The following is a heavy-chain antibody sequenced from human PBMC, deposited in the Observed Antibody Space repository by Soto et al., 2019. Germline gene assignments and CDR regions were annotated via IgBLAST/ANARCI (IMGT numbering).Heavy chain of an antibody. Sequence: GGSLRLSCAASGFTFSSYAMHWVRQAPGKGLEWVAVISYDGSNKYYADSVKGRFTISRDNSKNTLYLQMNSLRAEDTAVYYCARGLPQLEPYYFDYWGQGTLVTVSS. CDR3: ARGLPQLEPYYFDY. CDR1: GFTFSSYA. CDR2: ISYDGSNK. V-gene: IGHV3-30-3*01. D-gene: IGHD1-1*01. J-gene: IGHJ4*02.